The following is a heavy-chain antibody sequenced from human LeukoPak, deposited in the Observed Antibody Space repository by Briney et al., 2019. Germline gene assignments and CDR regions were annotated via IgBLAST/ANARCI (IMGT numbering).Heavy chain of an antibody. CDR2: INSDGSST. D-gene: IGHD6-19*01. Sequence: GGSLRLSCAASGFTFSSYWMHWVRQAPGKGLVRVSRINSDGSSTSYADSVKGRFTISRDNAKNTLYLQMNSLRAEDTAVYYCARVLLHSSGWIIPYGMDVWGQGTTVTVSS. V-gene: IGHV3-74*01. J-gene: IGHJ6*02. CDR3: ARVLLHSSGWIIPYGMDV. CDR1: GFTFSSYW.